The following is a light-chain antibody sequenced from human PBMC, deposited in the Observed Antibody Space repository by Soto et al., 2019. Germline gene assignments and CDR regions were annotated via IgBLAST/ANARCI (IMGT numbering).Light chain of an antibody. J-gene: IGLJ3*02. Sequence: QSVLIQPPSASGTPGQRVTISCPGSDSDIGSNYVYWYQQLPGAAPKLLIYKNNQRPSGVPDRFSGSKSGTSASLAISGLRSEDEADYYCATWDDSLSGWVFGGGTQLTVL. CDR3: ATWDDSLSGWV. V-gene: IGLV1-47*01. CDR1: DSDIGSNY. CDR2: KNN.